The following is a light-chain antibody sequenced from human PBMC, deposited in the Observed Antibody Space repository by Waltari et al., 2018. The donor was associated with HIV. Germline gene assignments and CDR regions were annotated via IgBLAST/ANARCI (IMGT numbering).Light chain of an antibody. Sequence: DIVMTQSPLSLPVTPGEPSSLSCKSSQSLLHSNGYNYLDWYLQKPGQSPQLLIYLGSNRASGVPDRFSGSGSGTDYTLKISSVESEDVGIYYCMQALQTPRTFGQGTKLEIK. J-gene: IGKJ2*01. CDR1: QSLLHSNGYNY. CDR2: LGS. V-gene: IGKV2-28*01. CDR3: MQALQTPRT.